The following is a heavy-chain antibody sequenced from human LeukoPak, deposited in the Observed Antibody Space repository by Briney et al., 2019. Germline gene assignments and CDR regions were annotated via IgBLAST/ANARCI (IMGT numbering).Heavy chain of an antibody. CDR3: AKAQRWAMVRGVDYYYYMDV. Sequence: PGGSLRLSCAASGFTFSTYAMTWVRQAPGKGLEWVSFISGSGGTSYYADSVKGRFTISRDNSKNTLYLQMNSLRAEDTAVYYCAKAQRWAMVRGVDYYYYMDVWGKGTTVTISS. D-gene: IGHD3-10*01. CDR2: ISGSGGTS. CDR1: GFTFSTYA. V-gene: IGHV3-23*01. J-gene: IGHJ6*03.